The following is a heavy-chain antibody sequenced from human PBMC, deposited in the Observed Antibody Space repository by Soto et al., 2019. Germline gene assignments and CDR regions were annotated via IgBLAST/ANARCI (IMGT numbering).Heavy chain of an antibody. CDR1: GGSISSYY. V-gene: IGHV4-59*01. CDR2: IHYSVST. D-gene: IGHD2-2*01. Sequence: SETLSLTCTVSGGSISSYYWSWIRQPPGKGLEWIGYIHYSVSTNYNPSLKSRVTISVDTSKNQFSLKLRSVTAADTALYYCARGKGPAGDPFGYFDYWGQGTRVTVSS. CDR3: ARGKGPAGDPFGYFDY. J-gene: IGHJ4*02.